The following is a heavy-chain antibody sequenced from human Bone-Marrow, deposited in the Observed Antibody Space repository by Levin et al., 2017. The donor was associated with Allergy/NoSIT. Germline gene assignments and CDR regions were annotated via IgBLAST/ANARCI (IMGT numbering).Heavy chain of an antibody. CDR3: ARGGIIGPRGFDY. CDR2: IYYGGST. CDR1: GGSISSYY. J-gene: IGHJ4*02. Sequence: KPSETLSLICTVSGGSISSYYWSWIRQPPGKGLEWIGYIYYGGSTNYNPSLESRVTFSVAVSKNQFSLSPNSVTAADTAVYYCARGGIIGPRGFDYWGQGSLVTVSS. V-gene: IGHV4-59*01. D-gene: IGHD1-14*01.